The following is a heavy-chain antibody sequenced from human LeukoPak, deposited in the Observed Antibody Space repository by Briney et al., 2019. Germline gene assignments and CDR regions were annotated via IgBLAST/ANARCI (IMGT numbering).Heavy chain of an antibody. D-gene: IGHD1-26*01. V-gene: IGHV4-59*12. CDR3: ARGPLPRGSYAIDY. CDR1: GGSISSYY. J-gene: IGHJ4*02. Sequence: SETLSLTCTVSGGSISSYYCSWIRQPPGKGLEWIGYIYYSGSTTYNPSLKSRVTMSVDTSKNQFSLKLTSVTAAGTAVYYCARGPLPRGSYAIDYWGQGTLVTVSS. CDR2: IYYSGST.